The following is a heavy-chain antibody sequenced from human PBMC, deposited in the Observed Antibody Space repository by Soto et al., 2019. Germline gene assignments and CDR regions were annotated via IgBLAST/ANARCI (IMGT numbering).Heavy chain of an antibody. J-gene: IGHJ4*02. CDR3: AKTPFDY. Sequence: GGSLRLSCAASGFTFSSCAMHWVRQAPGKGLEWVAVISYDGSNKYYADSVKGRFTISRDNSKNTLYLQMNSLRAEDTAVYYCAKTPFDYWGQGTLVTVSS. CDR2: ISYDGSNK. V-gene: IGHV3-30*18. CDR1: GFTFSSCA.